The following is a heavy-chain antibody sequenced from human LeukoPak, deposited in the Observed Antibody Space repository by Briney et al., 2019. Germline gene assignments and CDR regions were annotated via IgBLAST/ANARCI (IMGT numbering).Heavy chain of an antibody. V-gene: IGHV3-30-3*01. CDR3: AKDLEGPTDY. CDR1: GFTFSSYA. CDR2: ISYDGSNK. Sequence: GGSLRLSCAASGFTFSSYAMHWVRQAPGKGLEWVAVISYDGSNKYYADSVKGRFTISRDNSKNTLYLQMNSLRAEDTAVYYCAKDLEGPTDYWGQGTLVTVSS. J-gene: IGHJ4*02.